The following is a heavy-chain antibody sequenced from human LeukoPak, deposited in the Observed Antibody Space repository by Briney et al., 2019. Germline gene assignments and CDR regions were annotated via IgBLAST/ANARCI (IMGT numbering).Heavy chain of an antibody. J-gene: IGHJ6*03. CDR2: ISSSGITT. Sequence: QSGGSLRLSCAASGFTFSNYGMIWVRQAAGKGLEWVSYISSSGITTYYADSEKRRFTISRDNADNSLYLQMNILGAEDTAVYYCARASDFWSGAFYYYMDVWGKGTTVTVSS. CDR3: ARASDFWSGAFYYYMDV. D-gene: IGHD3-3*01. V-gene: IGHV3-48*01. CDR1: GFTFSNYG.